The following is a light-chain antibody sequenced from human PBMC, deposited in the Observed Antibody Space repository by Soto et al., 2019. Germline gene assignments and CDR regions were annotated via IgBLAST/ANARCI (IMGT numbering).Light chain of an antibody. Sequence: QSALTQPRSVSGSPGQSVTICCAGTSSDVGAYKYVSWFQQHPGKAPKVIIYDVNKRPSGVPDRFSGSKSGNTASLTISGLQADDEADYYCCSFAGGFTFVFGTGTKVTVL. CDR2: DVN. J-gene: IGLJ1*01. CDR1: SSDVGAYKY. CDR3: CSFAGGFTFV. V-gene: IGLV2-11*01.